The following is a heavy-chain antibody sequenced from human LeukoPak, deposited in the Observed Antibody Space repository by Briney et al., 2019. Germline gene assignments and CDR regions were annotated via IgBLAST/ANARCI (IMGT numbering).Heavy chain of an antibody. V-gene: IGHV1-46*01. Sequence: ASVKVSCKASGYTFTSYYMHWVRQAPGQGLEWMGIINPSGGSTSYAQKFQGRVTMTRDTSTSTVYMELSSLRSEDTAVYYCARVSYYDSSGYYGRFDHWGQGTLVTVSS. CDR1: GYTFTSYY. CDR2: INPSGGST. D-gene: IGHD3-22*01. CDR3: ARVSYYDSSGYYGRFDH. J-gene: IGHJ5*02.